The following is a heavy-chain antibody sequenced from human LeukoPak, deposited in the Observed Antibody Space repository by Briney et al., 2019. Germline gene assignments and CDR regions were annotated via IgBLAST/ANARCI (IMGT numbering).Heavy chain of an antibody. D-gene: IGHD6-6*01. CDR2: HSGTT. CDR1: GYSISSSSW. J-gene: IGHJ5*02. CDR3: ARGRTYRSSSWFDP. Sequence: SETLSLTCAVSGYSISSSSWWGWIRQPPGQRLEWIAYHSGTTYYNPSLQSRVTMSVDTSKNQFSLKLSSVTAADTAVYYCARGRTYRSSSWFDPWGQGTLVTVSS. V-gene: IGHV4-28*03.